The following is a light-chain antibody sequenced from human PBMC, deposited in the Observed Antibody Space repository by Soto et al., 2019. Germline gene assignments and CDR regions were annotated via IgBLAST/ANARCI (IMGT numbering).Light chain of an antibody. V-gene: IGKV2-24*01. CDR2: QIS. Sequence: DVVLTQTPLSSPVTLGQPASISCRSSQSLVYSDGNTYLSWLQQRPGQPPRLLIYQISNRFSGVQDRFSGSGAWTDFTLKISRVEAEDVGVYYCMQFAHFPRTFGQGTKVEIK. CDR3: MQFAHFPRT. J-gene: IGKJ1*01. CDR1: QSLVYSDGNTY.